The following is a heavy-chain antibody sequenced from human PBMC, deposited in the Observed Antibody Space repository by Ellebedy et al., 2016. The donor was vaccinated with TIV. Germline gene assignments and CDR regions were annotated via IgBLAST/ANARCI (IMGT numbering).Heavy chain of an antibody. CDR1: GFTFDDYA. CDR2: ISWNSGSI. Sequence: SLKISXAASGFTFDDYAMHWVRQAPGKGLEWVSGISWNSGSIGYADSVKGRFTISRDNAKNSLYLQMNSLRAEDTALHYCANYILWGQGTLVTVSS. CDR3: ANYIL. J-gene: IGHJ4*02. V-gene: IGHV3-9*01.